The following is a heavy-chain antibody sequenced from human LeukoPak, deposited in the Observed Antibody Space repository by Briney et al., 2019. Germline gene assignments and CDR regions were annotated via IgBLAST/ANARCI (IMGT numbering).Heavy chain of an antibody. J-gene: IGHJ4*02. CDR1: GGSISSYY. D-gene: IGHD6-19*01. CDR3: ARVPPYSSGRGGFDY. Sequence: SETLSLTCTVSGGSISSYYWSWIRQPPGKGLEWIAYISYSGSTFYNPSLKSRVTISVDTSKNQFSLKLNSLTAADTAVYCCARVPPYSSGRGGFDYWGLGTLVTVSS. CDR2: ISYSGST. V-gene: IGHV4-59*01.